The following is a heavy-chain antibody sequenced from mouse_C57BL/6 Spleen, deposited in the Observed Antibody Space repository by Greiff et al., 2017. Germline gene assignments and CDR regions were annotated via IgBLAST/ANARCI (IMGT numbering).Heavy chain of an antibody. CDR3: ARDRGGTRPGYFDD. CDR1: GFTFSSYA. CDR2: ISDGGSYT. D-gene: IGHD4-1*01. Sequence: EVQLVESGGGLVKPGGSLKLSCAASGFTFSSYAMSWVRQTPEKRLEWVATISDGGSYTYYPDNVKGRFTISRDNAKNNLYLQMSNLKSEDTAMYYCARDRGGTRPGYFDDWGQGTTLTVSS. J-gene: IGHJ2*01. V-gene: IGHV5-4*01.